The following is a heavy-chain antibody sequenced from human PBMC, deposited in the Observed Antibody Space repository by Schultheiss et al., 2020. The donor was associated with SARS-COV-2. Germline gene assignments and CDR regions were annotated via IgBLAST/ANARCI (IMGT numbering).Heavy chain of an antibody. Sequence: GGSLRLSCAASGFTFSSYAMHWVRQAPGKGLEWVAVISYDGSNKYYADSVKGRFTISRDNSKNTLYLQMNSLRAEDTAVYYCARGAQEVRRAVDFWGQGTLVTVSS. V-gene: IGHV3-30-3*01. D-gene: IGHD1-1*01. J-gene: IGHJ4*02. CDR3: ARGAQEVRRAVDF. CDR2: ISYDGSNK. CDR1: GFTFSSYA.